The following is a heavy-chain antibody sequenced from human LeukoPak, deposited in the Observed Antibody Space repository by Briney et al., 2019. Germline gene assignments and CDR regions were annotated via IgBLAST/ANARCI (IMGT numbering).Heavy chain of an antibody. D-gene: IGHD3-22*01. V-gene: IGHV4-59*01. Sequence: SETLSLTGTVSGGSISSYYWSWIRQPPGKGLEWIGYMYYSGSTNYNPSLKSRVTISVDTSKNQFSLKLSSVTAADTAVYYCARHGTYYYDSSGYPSLFFDYWGQGTLVTVSS. CDR3: ARHGTYYYDSSGYPSLFFDY. J-gene: IGHJ4*02. CDR1: GGSISSYY. CDR2: MYYSGST.